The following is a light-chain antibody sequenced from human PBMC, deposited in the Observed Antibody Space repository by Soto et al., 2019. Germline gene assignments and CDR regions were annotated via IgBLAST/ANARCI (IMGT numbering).Light chain of an antibody. CDR1: EDIAHY. J-gene: IGKJ1*01. CDR2: HTS. Sequence: DIQMTQSPSSLSASLGDKVTLTCRASEDIAHYLAWYQQKPGKAPRVLLHHTSILQSGVPSRFSGSGSGTNFTLSLNSLQPEDFATYYCQQGYSNPWTFGQGTKVDIK. CDR3: QQGYSNPWT. V-gene: IGKV1-27*01.